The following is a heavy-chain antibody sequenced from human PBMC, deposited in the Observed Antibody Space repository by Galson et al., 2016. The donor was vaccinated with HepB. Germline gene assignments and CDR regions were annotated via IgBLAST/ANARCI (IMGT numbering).Heavy chain of an antibody. Sequence: SETLSLTCTVSGGSISTNNYCWDWVRQPPGQGLEWIGSICHSENTYYNPSLKSRVAMSVDTSNNQFSLKLRSVTAADTAVYYCARHVVPEDAFNIWGQGTKVTVSS. D-gene: IGHD2-21*01. V-gene: IGHV4-39*01. CDR1: GGSISTNNYC. CDR2: ICHSENT. CDR3: ARHVVPEDAFNI. J-gene: IGHJ3*02.